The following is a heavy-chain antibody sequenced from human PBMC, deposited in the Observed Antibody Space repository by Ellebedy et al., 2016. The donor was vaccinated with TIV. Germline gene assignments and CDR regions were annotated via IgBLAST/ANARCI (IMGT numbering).Heavy chain of an antibody. CDR1: GFTFTYHA. CDR2: IVSSGDKT. V-gene: IGHV3-23*01. Sequence: PGGSLRLSCSTSGFTFTYHAMSWVRQAPGKGLEWISTIVSSGDKTLYADFVKGRFTVSRDNSKNALSLEMNNLGAADTAIYYCAKDEGLPGAAFGNWGQGTLVTVSS. D-gene: IGHD4/OR15-4a*01. J-gene: IGHJ4*02. CDR3: AKDEGLPGAAFGN.